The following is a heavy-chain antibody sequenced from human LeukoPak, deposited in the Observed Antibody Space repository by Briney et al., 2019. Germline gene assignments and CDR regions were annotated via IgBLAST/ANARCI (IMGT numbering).Heavy chain of an antibody. CDR3: ASLYSSSAYYYMDV. Sequence: KSGGSLRLSCAASGFTFSSYSMNWVRQAPGEGLEWVSSISSSSSYIYYADSVKGRFTISRDNAKNSLYLQMNSLRAEDTAVYYCASLYSSSAYYYMDVWGKGTTVTVSS. CDR2: ISSSSSYI. J-gene: IGHJ6*03. V-gene: IGHV3-21*01. CDR1: GFTFSSYS. D-gene: IGHD6-6*01.